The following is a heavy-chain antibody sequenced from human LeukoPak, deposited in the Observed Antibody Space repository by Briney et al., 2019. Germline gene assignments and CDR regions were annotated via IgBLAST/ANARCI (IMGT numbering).Heavy chain of an antibody. Sequence: SETLSLTCTVSGDSITNSNYFWGWIRQPPGQGLEWIGEVFYNGNTHYNPSLKSRVTIPTDTSKNQFSLTLTAVTASDTAIYYCARRSPLVVVTAAHYYDYWGQGTLVTVSS. CDR2: VFYNGNT. D-gene: IGHD2-21*02. V-gene: IGHV4-39*01. CDR3: ARRSPLVVVTAAHYYDY. J-gene: IGHJ4*02. CDR1: GDSITNSNYF.